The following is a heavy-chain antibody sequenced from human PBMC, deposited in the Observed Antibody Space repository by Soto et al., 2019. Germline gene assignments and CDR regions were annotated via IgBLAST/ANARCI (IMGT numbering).Heavy chain of an antibody. D-gene: IGHD3-10*01. J-gene: IGHJ6*02. V-gene: IGHV4-59*02. CDR3: ARAAYGSGSYYAPYYYYAMDV. CDR1: GASVSSYY. Sequence: SETLSLTCTVSGASVSSYYWSWIRQPPGKGLEWLGYILYTGNTNYNPSLKSRVTTSVDTSKNQVSLKLSAVTAADTAVYFCARAAYGSGSYYAPYYYYAMDVWGQGTTVTVSS. CDR2: ILYTGNT.